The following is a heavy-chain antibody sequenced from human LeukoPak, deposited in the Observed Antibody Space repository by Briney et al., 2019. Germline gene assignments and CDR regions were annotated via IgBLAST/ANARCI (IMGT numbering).Heavy chain of an antibody. CDR3: ARRYFDY. Sequence: QTGGSLRLSCAASGFTFKNVWMSWVRQAPGKGLEWVANIKQDGSEKYYVDSVKGRFTISRDNAKNSLYLQMNSLRAEDTAVYYCARRYFDYWGQGTLVTVSS. V-gene: IGHV3-7*03. CDR2: IKQDGSEK. CDR1: GFTFKNVW. J-gene: IGHJ4*02.